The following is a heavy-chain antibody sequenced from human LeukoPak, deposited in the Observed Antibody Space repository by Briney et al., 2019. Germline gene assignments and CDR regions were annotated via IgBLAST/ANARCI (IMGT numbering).Heavy chain of an antibody. V-gene: IGHV4-4*07. Sequence: SETLSLTCTVSGGSISSYYWSWIRQPAGKGLEWIGRIYTSGSTNYNPSLKSRVTMSVDTSKNQFSLKLSSVTAADTAVYYCAREGLYGDYAVGAESRMDVWGQGTTVTVSS. D-gene: IGHD4-17*01. CDR1: GGSISSYY. J-gene: IGHJ6*02. CDR3: AREGLYGDYAVGAESRMDV. CDR2: IYTSGST.